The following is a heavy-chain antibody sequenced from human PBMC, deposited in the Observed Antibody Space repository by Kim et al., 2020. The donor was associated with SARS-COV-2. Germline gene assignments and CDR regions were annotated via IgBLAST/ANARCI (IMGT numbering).Heavy chain of an antibody. CDR1: GGSISSYY. V-gene: IGHV4-59*13. CDR2: IYYSGST. J-gene: IGHJ4*02. D-gene: IGHD3-10*01. CDR3: ARSMVRGVSDY. Sequence: SETLSLTCTVSGGSISSYYWSWIRQPPGKGLEWIGYIYYSGSTNYNPSLKSRVTISVNTSKNQFSLKLSSVTAADTAVYYCARSMVRGVSDYWGQGTLVTVSS.